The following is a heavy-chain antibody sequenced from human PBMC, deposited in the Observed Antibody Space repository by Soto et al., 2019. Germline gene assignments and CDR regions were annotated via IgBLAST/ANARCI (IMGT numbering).Heavy chain of an antibody. CDR1: GYSFTSYL. J-gene: IGHJ4*02. D-gene: IGHD1-26*01. CDR3: ARHRGVGATYDYFDY. CDR2: IYPGDSDT. Sequence: PGESLXISWKGYGYSFTSYLIGWVRQMPGKGLEWMGIIYPGDSDTRYSPSFQGQVTISADKSISTAYLQWSSLKASDTAMYYCARHRGVGATYDYFDYWGQGTLVTVSS. V-gene: IGHV5-51*01.